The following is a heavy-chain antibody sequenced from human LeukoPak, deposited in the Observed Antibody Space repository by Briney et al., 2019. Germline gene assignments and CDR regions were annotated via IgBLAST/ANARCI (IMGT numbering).Heavy chain of an antibody. D-gene: IGHD4-17*01. Sequence: GSLRLSCAASGFTFSNSAMNWVRQAPRKGLEWVSVIYSGGSTYYADSVKGRFTISRDNSKNTLYLQMNSLRAEDTAVYYCARDTGSHAFDIWGQGTMVTVSS. CDR1: GFTFSNSA. CDR2: IYSGGST. CDR3: ARDTGSHAFDI. V-gene: IGHV3-53*01. J-gene: IGHJ3*02.